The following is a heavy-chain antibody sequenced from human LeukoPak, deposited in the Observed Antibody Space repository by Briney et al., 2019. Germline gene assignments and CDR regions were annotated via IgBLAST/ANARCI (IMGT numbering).Heavy chain of an antibody. Sequence: ASVKVSCKASGYTFTGYYMHWVRQAPGQGLEWMGWINPNSGGTNYAQKFQGRVTMTRDTSISTAYMELRSLRSDDTAVYYCARAYGSSYYDFWSGYYRENYFDYWGQGTLVTVSS. V-gene: IGHV1-2*02. CDR3: ARAYGSSYYDFWSGYYRENYFDY. CDR2: INPNSGGT. D-gene: IGHD3-3*01. J-gene: IGHJ4*02. CDR1: GYTFTGYY.